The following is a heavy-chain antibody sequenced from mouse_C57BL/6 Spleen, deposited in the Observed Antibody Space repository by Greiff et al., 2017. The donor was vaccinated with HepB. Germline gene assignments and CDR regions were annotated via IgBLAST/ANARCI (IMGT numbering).Heavy chain of an antibody. J-gene: IGHJ2*01. D-gene: IGHD1-1*01. CDR1: GYTFTSYW. CDR2: IDPNSGGT. V-gene: IGHV1-72*01. CDR3: ARERIGLLRFFDY. Sequence: QVQLQQPGAELVKPGASVKLSCKASGYTFTSYWIHWVKQRPGRGLEWIGRIDPNSGGTKYNEKFKSKATLTVDKPSSTAYMQLSSLTSADSAVYYCARERIGLLRFFDYWGQGTTLTVSS.